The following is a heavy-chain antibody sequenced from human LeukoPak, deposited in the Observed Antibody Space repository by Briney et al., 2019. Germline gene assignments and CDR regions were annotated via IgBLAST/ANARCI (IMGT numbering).Heavy chain of an antibody. D-gene: IGHD2/OR15-2a*01. CDR1: GFIFTKYW. CDR2: VNSDGSAT. V-gene: IGHV3-74*01. CDR3: TSFYGTN. J-gene: IGHJ4*02. Sequence: EGSLRLSCAASGFIFTKYWMHWVRQAPGKGLVWVSHVNSDGSATSYADSVKGRFTISRDNAKNTVYLHMNSLRVEDTAVYYCTSFYGTNWGQGTLVTVSS.